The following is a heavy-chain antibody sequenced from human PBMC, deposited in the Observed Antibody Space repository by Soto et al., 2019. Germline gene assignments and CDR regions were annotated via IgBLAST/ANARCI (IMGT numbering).Heavy chain of an antibody. D-gene: IGHD3-9*01. J-gene: IGHJ3*02. CDR2: IIPIFGTA. Sequence: SVKVSCKASGGTFSSYDISWVRQAPGQGLEWMGGIIPIFGTANYAQKFQGRVTITADESTSTAYMELSSLRSEDTAVYYWARGYYDILTGPWAFAIWGQGTMVT. CDR3: ARGYYDILTGPWAFAI. CDR1: GGTFSSYD. V-gene: IGHV1-69*13.